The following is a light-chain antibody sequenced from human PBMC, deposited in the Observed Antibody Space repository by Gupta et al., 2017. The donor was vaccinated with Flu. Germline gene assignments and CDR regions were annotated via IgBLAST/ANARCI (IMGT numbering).Light chain of an antibody. Sequence: SYELTQPPSVSVSPGQTASITCPGDKLGDKYVCWYQQKSGQSPVLVIYQDDKRPSGIPERFSGSNSGNTATLTISGTQAMDEADYFCQTWDTITNNYVFGTGTKVTVL. J-gene: IGLJ1*01. CDR2: QDD. CDR3: QTWDTITNNYV. V-gene: IGLV3-1*01. CDR1: KLGDKY.